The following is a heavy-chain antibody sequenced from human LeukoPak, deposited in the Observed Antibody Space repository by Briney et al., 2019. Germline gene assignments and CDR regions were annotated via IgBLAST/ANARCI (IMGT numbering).Heavy chain of an antibody. CDR1: GFTVSSYS. V-gene: IGHV3-21*01. CDR2: ISSSGSYI. D-gene: IGHD2-21*02. CDR3: ARENVVVTPIDY. J-gene: IGHJ4*02. Sequence: GGSLRLSCAASGFTVSSYSMNWVRQAPGKGLEWVSSISSSGSYIYYADSVKGRFTISRDNAKNSLYLQMNSLRAEDTAVYYCARENVVVTPIDYWGQGTLVTVSS.